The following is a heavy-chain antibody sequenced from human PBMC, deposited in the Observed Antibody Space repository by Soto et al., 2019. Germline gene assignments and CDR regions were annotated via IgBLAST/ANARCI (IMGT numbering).Heavy chain of an antibody. Sequence: EVQLVESGGGLVQPGGSLRLSCAASGFTFSSYSMNWVRQAPGKGLEWVSYISSSSSTIYYADSVKGRFTISRDNAKNSLYPQMNSLRAEDTAVYYCARDQGRGGYGKTYYYYYYYMDVWGKGTTVTVSS. CDR2: ISSSSSTI. CDR3: ARDQGRGGYGKTYYYYYYYMDV. J-gene: IGHJ6*03. V-gene: IGHV3-48*01. D-gene: IGHD3-22*01. CDR1: GFTFSSYS.